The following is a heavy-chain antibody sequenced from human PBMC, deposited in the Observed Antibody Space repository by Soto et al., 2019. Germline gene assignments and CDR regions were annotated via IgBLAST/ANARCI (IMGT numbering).Heavy chain of an antibody. CDR1: GDSVSSNSAA. D-gene: IGHD2-2*02. V-gene: IGHV6-1*01. CDR2: TYYRSKWYN. J-gene: IGHJ6*02. Sequence: PSQTLSLTCAISGDSVSSNSAAWNWIRQSPSRGLEWLGRTYYRSKWYNDYAVSVKSRITINPDTSKNQFSLQLNSVTPEDTAVYYCARDSYCSSTSCYRWEYYGMDVWGQGTKVTVYS. CDR3: ARDSYCSSTSCYRWEYYGMDV.